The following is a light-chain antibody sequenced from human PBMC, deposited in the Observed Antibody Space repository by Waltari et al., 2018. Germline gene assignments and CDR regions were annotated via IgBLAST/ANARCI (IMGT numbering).Light chain of an antibody. CDR2: AAS. CDR1: QDINND. V-gene: IGKV1-27*01. CDR3: QKYDSVPLT. J-gene: IGKJ4*01. Sequence: DIQMTQSPSSLSTSVGDRVTITCRASQDINNDLAWYQQKPGIVPKLLIYAASNLQSGVPSRFSGSGSGTDFTLTIASLQPEDVASYYCQKYDSVPLTFGGGTKVEIK.